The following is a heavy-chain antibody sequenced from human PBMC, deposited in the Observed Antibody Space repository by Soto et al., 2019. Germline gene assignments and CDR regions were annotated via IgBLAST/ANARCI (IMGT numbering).Heavy chain of an antibody. CDR3: ARTLYGDNVDY. V-gene: IGHV1-58*01. CDR1: GFTFSSSA. CDR2: IDVGSGNA. J-gene: IGHJ4*02. Sequence: SVKVSCKTSGFTFSSSAVHWVRQARGHRLQWIGWIDVGSGNANYAQMLQERVTVSTDKSTSTAYMELSSLRPEDTAVYYCARTLYGDNVDYWGQGTLVTVSS. D-gene: IGHD4-17*01.